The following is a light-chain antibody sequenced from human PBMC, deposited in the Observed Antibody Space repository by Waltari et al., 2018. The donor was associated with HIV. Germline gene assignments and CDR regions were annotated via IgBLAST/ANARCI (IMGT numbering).Light chain of an antibody. CDR1: DLHKQY. J-gene: IGLJ2*01. CDR3: QSRDRDIVI. V-gene: IGLV3-1*01. CDR2: EDN. Sequence: SYELTQPPSLSVSPGHTAVITCSVHDLHKQYVCWYQLKTGQPPLLIIYEDNKRPSGIPERFSGSNSGNTSTLTVTMTQSVDEAEYFCQSRDRDIVIFGRGTKLIVL.